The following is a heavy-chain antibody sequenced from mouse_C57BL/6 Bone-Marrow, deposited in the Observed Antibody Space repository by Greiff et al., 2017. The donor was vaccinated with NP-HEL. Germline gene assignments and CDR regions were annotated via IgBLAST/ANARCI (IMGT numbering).Heavy chain of an antibody. CDR3: ARSGATNYFDY. CDR1: GYTFTNYW. V-gene: IGHV1-63*01. CDR2: IYPGGGYT. D-gene: IGHD1-1*01. Sequence: QVHVKQSGAELVRPGTSVKMSCKASGYTFTNYWIGWAKQRPGHGLEWIGDIYPGGGYTNYNEKFKGKATLTADKSSGTAYMQFSSLTSEDSAIYYCARSGATNYFDYWGQGTTLTVSS. J-gene: IGHJ2*01.